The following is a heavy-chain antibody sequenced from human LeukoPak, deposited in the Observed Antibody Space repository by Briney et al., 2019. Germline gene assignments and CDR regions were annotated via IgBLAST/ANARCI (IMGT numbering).Heavy chain of an antibody. CDR2: IYYSGSI. J-gene: IGHJ4*02. Sequence: SETLSLTCTVSGGSISTNSYYWGWIRQPPGKGLEWIGSIYYSGSIYYTPSLKSRVTISVDTSKNQVSLNLYSVPAADTAVYYCSTVRGVTTFDNWGQGTLVTVSS. D-gene: IGHD3-10*01. V-gene: IGHV4-39*01. CDR3: STVRGVTTFDN. CDR1: GGSISTNSYY.